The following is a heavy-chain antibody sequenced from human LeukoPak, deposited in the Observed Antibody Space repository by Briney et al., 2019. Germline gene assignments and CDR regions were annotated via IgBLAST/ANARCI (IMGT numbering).Heavy chain of an antibody. Sequence: RSGGSLRLSCAASGFTFSSYGMSWVRQAPGKGLEWVSAISGSGGSTYYADSVKGRFTISRDNSKNTLYLQMNSLRAEDTAVYYCAKGSAMVRGETIYYYYYMDVWGKGTTVTISS. V-gene: IGHV3-23*01. J-gene: IGHJ6*03. D-gene: IGHD3-10*01. CDR1: GFTFSSYG. CDR3: AKGSAMVRGETIYYYYYMDV. CDR2: ISGSGGST.